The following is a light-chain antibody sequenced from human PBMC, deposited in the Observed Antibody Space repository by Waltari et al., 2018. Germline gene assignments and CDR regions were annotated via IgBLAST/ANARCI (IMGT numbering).Light chain of an antibody. CDR1: QSVLFIPNNKNY. J-gene: IGKJ4*02. CDR3: QQYYSTPPT. CDR2: WTS. V-gene: IGKV4-1*01. Sequence: IVMPQSPDYLAVSLGEGVSINCPTSQSVLFIPNNKNYLSWYQQKPGQPPRLLIYWTSTRESGVPDPFRGSGPGTDFPLTISSLQPGDVAVYFCQQYYSTPPTFGGGTRVDIK.